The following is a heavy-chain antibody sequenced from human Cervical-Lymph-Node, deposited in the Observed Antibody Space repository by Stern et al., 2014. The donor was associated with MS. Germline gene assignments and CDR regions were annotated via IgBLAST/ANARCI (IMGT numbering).Heavy chain of an antibody. J-gene: IGHJ4*02. D-gene: IGHD3-22*01. Sequence: QVQLVESGGGGVQFGRSLGLSCAGSGFTFGNFAWHWFGQAPGKGLGWVAVIWYDGANQNMANSGMGGFSISRDNSKNTMYLQLNSLRDEDTAVYYCAREGPHSGHYYYVDYWGRGTLVTVSS. CDR3: AREGPHSGHYYYVDY. CDR2: IWYDGANQ. V-gene: IGHV3-33*01. CDR1: GFTFGNFA.